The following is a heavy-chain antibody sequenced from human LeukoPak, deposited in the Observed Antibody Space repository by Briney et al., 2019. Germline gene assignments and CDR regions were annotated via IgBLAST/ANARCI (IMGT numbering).Heavy chain of an antibody. D-gene: IGHD6-19*01. J-gene: IGHJ4*02. CDR2: IKKDGSQK. Sequence: GGSLRLSCAASGFTFSNDWMTWVRQAPGKGLEWVANIKKDGSQKNYVDSVEGRFTISRDNSKNTLYLQMNSLRAEDTAVYYCAKFGSSNSIAVAGTLDHWGQGTLVTVSS. CDR3: AKFGSSNSIAVAGTLDH. CDR1: GFTFSNDW. V-gene: IGHV3-7*03.